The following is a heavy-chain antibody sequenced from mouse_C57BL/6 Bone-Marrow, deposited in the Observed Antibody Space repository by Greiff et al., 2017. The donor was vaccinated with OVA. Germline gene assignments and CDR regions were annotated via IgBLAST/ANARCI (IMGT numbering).Heavy chain of an antibody. Sequence: VQLQQPGAELVKPGASVKLSCKASGYTFTSYWMHWVKQRPGQGLEWIGMIHPNSGSTNYNEKFKSKATLTVDKSSSTAYMQLSSLTSEGSAVYYCAREGIYYGYDGFAYWGQGTLVTVSA. J-gene: IGHJ3*01. CDR1: GYTFTSYW. CDR2: IHPNSGST. D-gene: IGHD2-2*01. V-gene: IGHV1-64*01. CDR3: AREGIYYGYDGFAY.